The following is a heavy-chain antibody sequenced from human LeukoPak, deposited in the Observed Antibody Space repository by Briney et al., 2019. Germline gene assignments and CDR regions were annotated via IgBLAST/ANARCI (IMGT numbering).Heavy chain of an antibody. CDR3: AGAWSRVDGFDI. J-gene: IGHJ3*02. Sequence: RSGGSLRLSCAASGFTFSSYEMSWVRQAPGKGLEWVANINQDGSEKYYVDSVKGRFTVSRDNAKNSVYLQMNSLRTEDTAIYYCAGAWSRVDGFDIWGQGTMVTVSS. CDR1: GFTFSSYE. CDR2: INQDGSEK. D-gene: IGHD2-8*02. V-gene: IGHV3-7*01.